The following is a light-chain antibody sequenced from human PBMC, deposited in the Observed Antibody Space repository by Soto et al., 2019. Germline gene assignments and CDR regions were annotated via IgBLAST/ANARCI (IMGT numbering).Light chain of an antibody. CDR1: QTISTY. Sequence: IQLTQSPSSLSASVGDRVTITCRASQTISTYLNWYQQKPGKAPKLLIYAASSLQSGAPSGFSGSGSGTDFTLTISSLQPEDFATYYCQQSYGTPRTFGQGTKVDIK. CDR2: AAS. J-gene: IGKJ1*01. V-gene: IGKV1-39*01. CDR3: QQSYGTPRT.